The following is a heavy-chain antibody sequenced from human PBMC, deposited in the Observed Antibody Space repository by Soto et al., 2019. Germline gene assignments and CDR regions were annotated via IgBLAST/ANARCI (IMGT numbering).Heavy chain of an antibody. J-gene: IGHJ3*02. D-gene: IGHD6-13*01. CDR1: GRSISSGGYY. V-gene: IGHV4-31*03. CDR2: IYYSGST. Sequence: QVQLQESGPGLVKPSQTLSLTCTVSGRSISSGGYYWSWIRQHPGQGLEWIGSIYYSGSTYYNPSLESRVTITVDTSKNQCSVKLSSVTAADTAVYYCARARSSSWHQMNAFDIWGQGTMVTVSS. CDR3: ARARSSSWHQMNAFDI.